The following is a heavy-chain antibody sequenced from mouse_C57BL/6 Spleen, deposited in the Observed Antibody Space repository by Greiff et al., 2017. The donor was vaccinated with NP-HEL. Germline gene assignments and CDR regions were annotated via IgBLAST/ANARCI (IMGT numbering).Heavy chain of an antibody. CDR1: SYTFTGYW. D-gene: IGHD1-1*01. J-gene: IGHJ4*01. CDR3: ARGPYYYGSSYYAMDY. V-gene: IGHV1-9*01. CDR2: ILPGSGST. Sequence: VQLQQSGAELMKPGASVKLSCKATSYTFTGYWIEWVKQRPGHGLEWIGEILPGSGSTNYNEKFKGKATFTADTSSNTAYMQLSSLTTEDSAIYYCARGPYYYGSSYYAMDYWGQGTSVTVSS.